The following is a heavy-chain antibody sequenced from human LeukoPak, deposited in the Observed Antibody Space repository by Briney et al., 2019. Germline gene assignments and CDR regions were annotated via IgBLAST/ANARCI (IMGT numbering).Heavy chain of an antibody. J-gene: IGHJ3*02. CDR1: GGSISSSSYY. V-gene: IGHV4-39*01. CDR3: ARQVAGHAFDI. CDR2: IYYSGST. Sequence: SETLSLTCTVSGGSISSSSYYWGWIRQPPGKGLEWIGSIYYSGSTYYNPSLKSRVTISVDTSKNQFSLKLSSVTAADTAVYYCARQVAGHAFDIWGQGTMVTVSS. D-gene: IGHD5-12*01.